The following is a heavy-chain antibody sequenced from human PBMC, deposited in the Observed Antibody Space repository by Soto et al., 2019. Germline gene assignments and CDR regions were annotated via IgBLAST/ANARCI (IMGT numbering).Heavy chain of an antibody. J-gene: IGHJ4*02. CDR1: GFSLSNARMG. CDR2: IFSNDEK. CDR3: ARAIAVAGTSPGDFDY. D-gene: IGHD6-19*01. Sequence: SGPTLVNPTETLTLTCTVSGFSLSNARMGVSWIRQPPGKALEWLAHIFSNDEKSYSTSLKSRLTISKDTSKNQVVLTMTNMDPVDTATYYCARAIAVAGTSPGDFDYWGQGTLVTVSS. V-gene: IGHV2-26*01.